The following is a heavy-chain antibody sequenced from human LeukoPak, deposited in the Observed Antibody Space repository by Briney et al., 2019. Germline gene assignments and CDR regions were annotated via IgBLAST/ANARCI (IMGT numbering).Heavy chain of an antibody. D-gene: IGHD4-17*01. CDR1: GFTFDDYA. V-gene: IGHV3-43*02. J-gene: IGHJ4*02. CDR3: AKDPGRYGDYVVDY. CDR2: ISGDGGST. Sequence: GGSLRLSCAASGFTFDDYAMHWVRQAPGKGLEWVSLISGDGGSTYYADSVKGRFTISRDNGKNSLYLQMNSLRTEDTALYYCAKDPGRYGDYVVDYWGQGTLVTVSS.